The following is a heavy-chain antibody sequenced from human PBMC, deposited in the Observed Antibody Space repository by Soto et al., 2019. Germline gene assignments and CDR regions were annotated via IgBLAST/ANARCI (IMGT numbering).Heavy chain of an antibody. CDR1: GGSISSYY. CDR2: IYYSGST. Sequence: SETLSLTCTVSGGSISSYYWSWIRQPPGKGLEWIGYIYYSGSTKYNPSLRSRVTISVDTSKNQFSLKLTSVTAADTAVYYCARIAYYYYDSSGYYFDYWGPGSLVTGSS. J-gene: IGHJ4*02. V-gene: IGHV4-59*01. D-gene: IGHD3-22*01. CDR3: ARIAYYYYDSSGYYFDY.